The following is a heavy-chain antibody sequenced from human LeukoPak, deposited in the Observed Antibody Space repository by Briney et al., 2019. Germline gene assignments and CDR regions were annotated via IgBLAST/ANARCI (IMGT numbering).Heavy chain of an antibody. V-gene: IGHV4-34*01. J-gene: IGHJ4*02. D-gene: IGHD5-18*01. Sequence: PSETLSLTCAVYGGSFSGYYWSWIRQPPGKGLEWIGEINHSGSTNYNPSLKSRVTISVDTSKNQFSLKLSSVTAADTAAYYCARDRQLWSIWGQGTLVTVSS. CDR2: INHSGST. CDR3: ARDRQLWSI. CDR1: GGSFSGYY.